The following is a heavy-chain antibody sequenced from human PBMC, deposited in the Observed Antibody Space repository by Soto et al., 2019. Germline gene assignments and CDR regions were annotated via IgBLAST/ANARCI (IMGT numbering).Heavy chain of an antibody. V-gene: IGHV4-4*02. Sequence: VQLVESGGGLVKPGWSLRLSCITSGFAFGDFAMTWFRQAPGKGLEWIGEVYHSGSTRYNPSLNSRVTLSVDISRNQFSLRLTSVTAADTAVYYCAREGIYSSFDPWGQGILVTVSS. CDR2: VYHSGST. J-gene: IGHJ5*02. CDR3: AREGIYSSFDP. D-gene: IGHD5-12*01. CDR1: SGFAFGDFA.